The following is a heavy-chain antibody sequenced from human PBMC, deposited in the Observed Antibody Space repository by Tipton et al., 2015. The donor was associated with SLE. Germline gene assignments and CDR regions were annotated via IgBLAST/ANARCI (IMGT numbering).Heavy chain of an antibody. Sequence: QLVQSGAEVKKPGASVKVSCKASGYTFTGYYMHWVRQAPGQGLEWMGWINPNSGGTNYAQKFQGRVTMTRDTSISTAYMELSRLRSDDTAVYYWARAYCSSASCSDRGYFQHWGQGTLVTGSS. CDR3: ARAYCSSASCSDRGYFQH. D-gene: IGHD2-2*01. V-gene: IGHV1-2*02. CDR2: INPNSGGT. J-gene: IGHJ1*01. CDR1: GYTFTGYY.